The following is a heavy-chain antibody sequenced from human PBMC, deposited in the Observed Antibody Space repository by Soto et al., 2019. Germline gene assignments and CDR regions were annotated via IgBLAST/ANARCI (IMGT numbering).Heavy chain of an antibody. CDR2: IIPIFGTT. V-gene: IGHV1-69*01. D-gene: IGHD6-19*01. Sequence: QVQLVQSGAEVKKPGSSVKVSCKASGGTFSSYAISWVRQAPGQGLEWMGGIIPIFGTTNYAQKFQGRVTIIADESTSPAYMELSSLRSEDTAVYYWARDPKGSGWYGSNYYYYGMDVWGQGTTVTVSS. CDR3: ARDPKGSGWYGSNYYYYGMDV. J-gene: IGHJ6*02. CDR1: GGTFSSYA.